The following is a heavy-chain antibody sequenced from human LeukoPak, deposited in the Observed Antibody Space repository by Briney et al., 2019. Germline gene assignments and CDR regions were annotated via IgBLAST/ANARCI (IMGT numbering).Heavy chain of an antibody. V-gene: IGHV4-59*01. CDR3: ARDGYVDRSGYRGRYLQH. D-gene: IGHD3-22*01. Sequence: MPSETLSLTCTVSGGSISSYYWSWIRQPPGKGLEWIGYIYYSGSTNYKPSLKSRVTISVDTSKNQFSLKLSSVTAADTAVYYCARDGYVDRSGYRGRYLQHWGQGTLVTVSS. CDR1: GGSISSYY. J-gene: IGHJ1*01. CDR2: IYYSGST.